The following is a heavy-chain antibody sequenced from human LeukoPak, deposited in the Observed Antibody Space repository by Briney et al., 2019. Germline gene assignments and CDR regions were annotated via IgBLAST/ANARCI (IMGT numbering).Heavy chain of an antibody. CDR3: AKASSIVIVVGLGFDY. CDR2: ISGRGGST. Sequence: GGSLRLSCAASGFTFSSYAMSWVRQAPGKGLEWVSAISGRGGSTYYADSVKGRFTISRDNSKNTLYLQMNSLRAEDTAVYYCAKASSIVIVVGLGFDYWGQGTLVTVSS. J-gene: IGHJ4*02. CDR1: GFTFSSYA. V-gene: IGHV3-23*01. D-gene: IGHD2-2*01.